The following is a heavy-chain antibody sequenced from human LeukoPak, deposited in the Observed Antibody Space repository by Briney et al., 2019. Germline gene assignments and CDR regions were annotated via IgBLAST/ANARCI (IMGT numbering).Heavy chain of an antibody. J-gene: IGHJ4*02. Sequence: ASVKVSCKASGYTFTSYYIHWVRQAPGQGLEWMGIINPSGGSTMYAPKFQGRVTMTTDTSTSTVYMELRSLRSDNTAVYYCARDDNYGSGQPDDWGQGTLVTVSS. CDR3: ARDDNYGSGQPDD. CDR2: INPSGGST. D-gene: IGHD3-10*01. V-gene: IGHV1-46*01. CDR1: GYTFTSYY.